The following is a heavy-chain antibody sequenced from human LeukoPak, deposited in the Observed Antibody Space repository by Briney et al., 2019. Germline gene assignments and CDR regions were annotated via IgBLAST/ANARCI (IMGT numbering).Heavy chain of an antibody. Sequence: SETLSLTCAVYGGSFSGYYWSWIRQPPGKGLEWIGEINHSGSTNYNPSLKSRVTMSVDTSKNQFSLKLSSVTAADTAVYYCARERREYYYDSSGYFYYWGQGTLVTVSS. CDR2: INHSGST. CDR1: GGSFSGYY. J-gene: IGHJ4*02. D-gene: IGHD3-22*01. V-gene: IGHV4-34*01. CDR3: ARERREYYYDSSGYFYY.